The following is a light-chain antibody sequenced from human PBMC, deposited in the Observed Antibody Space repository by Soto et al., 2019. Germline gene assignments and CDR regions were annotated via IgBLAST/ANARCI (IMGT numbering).Light chain of an antibody. Sequence: QSVLTQPPSVSGAAGQRVTISCTGSSSNIGAGYPVHWYQQLPGTAPKLLIYDDNKRPSGIPDRFSGSKSGTSATLGITGFQTGDEADYYCGSWDSSLSAYVFGTGTKLTVL. CDR3: GSWDSSLSAYV. J-gene: IGLJ1*01. CDR1: SSNIGAGY. CDR2: DDN. V-gene: IGLV1-51*01.